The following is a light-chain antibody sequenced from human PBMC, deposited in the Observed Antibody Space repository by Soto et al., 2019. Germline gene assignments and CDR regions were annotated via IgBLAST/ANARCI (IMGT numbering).Light chain of an antibody. CDR1: SSDVGGYNY. V-gene: IGLV2-11*01. Sequence: QSALTQPRSVSGSPGQSVTISCTGTSSDVGGYNYVSCYQQHPGKAPKLIIYDVSERPSGVPDRFSGSKSGNTASLTISGLQAEDEADYYCCSYAGSYSLYVFGTGTKVTVL. J-gene: IGLJ1*01. CDR2: DVS. CDR3: CSYAGSYSLYV.